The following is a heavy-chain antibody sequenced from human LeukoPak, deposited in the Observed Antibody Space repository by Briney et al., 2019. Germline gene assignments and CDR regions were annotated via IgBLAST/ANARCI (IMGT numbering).Heavy chain of an antibody. CDR2: ISYDGSNK. D-gene: IGHD2-2*01. V-gene: IGHV3-30*18. Sequence: GRSLRLSCAASGFTFSSYGMHWVRQAPGKGLEWVAVISYDGSNKYYADSVKGRFTISRDNSKNTLYLQMNSLRAEDTAVYYCAKVSRYCSSTSCSHYYYYYGMDVWGQGTTVTVSS. CDR1: GFTFSSYG. J-gene: IGHJ6*02. CDR3: AKVSRYCSSTSCSHYYYYYGMDV.